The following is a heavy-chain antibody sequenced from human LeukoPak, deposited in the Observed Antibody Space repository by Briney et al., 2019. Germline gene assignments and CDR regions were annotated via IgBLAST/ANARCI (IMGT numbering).Heavy chain of an antibody. D-gene: IGHD6-13*01. Sequence: SETLSLTCTVSGGSISSYYWSLIRQPPGKGLEWIGYIYYSGSTNYNPSLKSRVTISVDTSKDQFSLKLSSVTAADTAVYYCARRAAAGTSSGWKYYYYMDVWGKGTTVTVSS. V-gene: IGHV4-59*01. CDR2: IYYSGST. CDR3: ARRAAAGTSSGWKYYYYMDV. CDR1: GGSISSYY. J-gene: IGHJ6*03.